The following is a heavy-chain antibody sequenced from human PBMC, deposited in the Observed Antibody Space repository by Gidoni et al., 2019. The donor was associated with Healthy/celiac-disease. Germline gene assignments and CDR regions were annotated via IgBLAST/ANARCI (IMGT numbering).Heavy chain of an antibody. CDR2: ISSSSSYI. V-gene: IGHV3-21*01. CDR3: AREFGSTPFYYYYGMDV. J-gene: IGHJ6*02. CDR1: GFTFGSYS. D-gene: IGHD2-2*01. Sequence: EVQLVESGGGLVKPGGSLRLSCAASGFTFGSYSMNWVRQAPGKGLEWVSSISSSSSYIYYADSVKGRFTISRDNAKNSLYLQMNSLRAEDTAVYYCAREFGSTPFYYYYGMDVWGQGTTVTVSS.